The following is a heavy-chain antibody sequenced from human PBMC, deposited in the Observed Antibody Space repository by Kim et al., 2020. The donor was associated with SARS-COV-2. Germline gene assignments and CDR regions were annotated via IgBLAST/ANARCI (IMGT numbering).Heavy chain of an antibody. CDR2: INHSGST. CDR1: GGSFSGYY. CDR3: ARESRSGAFDI. J-gene: IGHJ3*02. V-gene: IGHV4-34*01. D-gene: IGHD6-25*01. Sequence: SETLSLTCAVYGGSFSGYYWSWIRQPPGKGLEWIGEINHSGSTNYNPSLKSRVTISVDTSKNQFSLKLSSVTAADTAVYYCARESRSGAFDIWGQGTMAT.